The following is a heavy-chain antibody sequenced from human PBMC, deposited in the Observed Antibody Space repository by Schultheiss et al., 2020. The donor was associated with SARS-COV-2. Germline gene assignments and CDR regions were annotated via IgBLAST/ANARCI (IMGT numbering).Heavy chain of an antibody. CDR1: GGSISSYY. Sequence: SQTLSLTCTVSGGSISSYYWSWIRQPPGKGLEWIGRIYTSGSTNYNPSLKSRVTISVDTSKNQFSLKLSSVTAADTAVYYCARAPRINMITFGGVIVKGEAFDIWGQGTMVTVSS. J-gene: IGHJ3*02. D-gene: IGHD3-16*02. CDR2: IYTSGST. CDR3: ARAPRINMITFGGVIVKGEAFDI. V-gene: IGHV4-4*07.